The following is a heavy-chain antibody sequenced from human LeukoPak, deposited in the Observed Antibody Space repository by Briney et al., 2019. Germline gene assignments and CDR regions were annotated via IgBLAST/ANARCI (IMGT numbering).Heavy chain of an antibody. J-gene: IGHJ4*02. D-gene: IGHD5-18*01. Sequence: GGSLRLSCAASGFTFSSYGMHWVRQAPGKGLEWVAVISYDGSNKYYADSVKGRFTISRDNSKNTLYLQMNNLRAEDTAVYYCAKGTAMAASFDYWGQGTLVTVSS. V-gene: IGHV3-30*18. CDR2: ISYDGSNK. CDR1: GFTFSSYG. CDR3: AKGTAMAASFDY.